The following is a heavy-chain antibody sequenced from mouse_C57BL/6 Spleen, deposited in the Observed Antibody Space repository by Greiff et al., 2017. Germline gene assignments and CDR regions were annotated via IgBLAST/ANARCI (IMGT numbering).Heavy chain of an antibody. V-gene: IGHV1-19*01. Sequence: VQLKQSGPVLVKPGASVKMSCKASGYTFTDYYMNWVKQSHGKSLEWIGVINPYNGGTSYNQKFKGKATLTVDKSSSTAYMELNSLTSEDSAVYYCARSGTTVVARFDYWGQGTTLTVSS. CDR2: INPYNGGT. D-gene: IGHD1-1*01. CDR1: GYTFTDYY. J-gene: IGHJ2*01. CDR3: ARSGTTVVARFDY.